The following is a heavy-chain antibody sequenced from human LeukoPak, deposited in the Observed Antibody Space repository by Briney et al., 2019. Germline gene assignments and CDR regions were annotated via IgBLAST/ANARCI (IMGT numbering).Heavy chain of an antibody. CDR2: IYHSGST. Sequence: SETLSLTCAVSGGSISSGGYSWSWIRQPPGKGLEWIGYIYHSGSTYYSPSLKSRVTISVDRSKNQFSLKLSSVTAADTAVYYCAREHDYGDLRGAFDIWGQGTMVTVSS. CDR1: GGSISSGGYS. D-gene: IGHD4-17*01. J-gene: IGHJ3*02. CDR3: AREHDYGDLRGAFDI. V-gene: IGHV4-30-2*01.